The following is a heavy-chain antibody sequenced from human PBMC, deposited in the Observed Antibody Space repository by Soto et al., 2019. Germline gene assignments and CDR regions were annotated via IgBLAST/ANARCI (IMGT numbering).Heavy chain of an antibody. CDR3: ARSPPHGAGVGDL. J-gene: IGHJ2*01. CDR2: MNPNNGNT. Sequence: GASVKVSCKASGYTFTSYYINWVRQATGQGLQWMGWMNPNNGNTGYAQNFQGRVTMTRDTSTSTAFMELSSLTSEDTAVYYCARSPPHGAGVGDLWGRGTLVTVSS. V-gene: IGHV1-8*01. D-gene: IGHD1-26*01. CDR1: GYTFTSYY.